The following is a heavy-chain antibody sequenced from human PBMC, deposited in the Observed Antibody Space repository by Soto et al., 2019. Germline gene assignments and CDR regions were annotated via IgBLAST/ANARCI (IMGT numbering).Heavy chain of an antibody. V-gene: IGHV2-5*01. CDR2: IYWNDDK. Sequence: ESGPTLVNPTQPLALTGAFSGFSLSTSGVGVGWIRQPPGKALEWLALIYWNDDKRYSPSLKSRLTITKDTSKNQVVLTMTNMDPVDTATYYCAHSRGLDCDFWSGYQYYFDYWGQGTLVTVSS. CDR1: GFSLSTSGVG. CDR3: AHSRGLDCDFWSGYQYYFDY. D-gene: IGHD3-3*01. J-gene: IGHJ4*02.